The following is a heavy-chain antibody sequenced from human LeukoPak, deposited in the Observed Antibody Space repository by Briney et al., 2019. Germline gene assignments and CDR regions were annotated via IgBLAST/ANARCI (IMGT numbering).Heavy chain of an antibody. V-gene: IGHV1-2*04. D-gene: IGHD1-1*01. CDR3: ARGYEVGWFDP. Sequence: ASVKVSCKASGYTFTGYYMHWVRQAPGQGLEWMGWINPNSGGTNYAQTFQGWVTMTRDTSISTAYMELSRLRSDDTAVYYCARGYEVGWFDPWGQGTLVTVSS. CDR2: INPNSGGT. J-gene: IGHJ5*02. CDR1: GYTFTGYY.